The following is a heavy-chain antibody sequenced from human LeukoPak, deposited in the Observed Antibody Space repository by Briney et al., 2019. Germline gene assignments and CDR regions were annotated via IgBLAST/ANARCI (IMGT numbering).Heavy chain of an antibody. Sequence: SETLSLTCTVSGVSISSSYWSWIRQPPGKGLEWIGYIYYNGNTNSNPSLKSRVTISADTSKNQFSLKLSSVTAADTAVYYCVRGNYDNRGYSNAFDIWGQGAMVTVSS. J-gene: IGHJ3*02. V-gene: IGHV4-59*01. CDR1: GVSISSSY. CDR2: IYYNGNT. CDR3: VRGNYDNRGYSNAFDI. D-gene: IGHD3-22*01.